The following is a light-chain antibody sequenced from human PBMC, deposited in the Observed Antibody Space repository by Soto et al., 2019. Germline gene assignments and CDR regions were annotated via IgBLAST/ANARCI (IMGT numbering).Light chain of an antibody. CDR2: DTS. J-gene: IGKJ4*01. V-gene: IGKV3-11*01. CDR3: QQRSDWPSLT. Sequence: EIVLTQSPATLSLSPGERATLSCRASQSVSSYLAWYQQTPGQAPRLLIYDTSNRATGIPARFSGSGSGTGFTLTISSLEPEDFAVYYCQQRSDWPSLTFGGGTKVEIQ. CDR1: QSVSSY.